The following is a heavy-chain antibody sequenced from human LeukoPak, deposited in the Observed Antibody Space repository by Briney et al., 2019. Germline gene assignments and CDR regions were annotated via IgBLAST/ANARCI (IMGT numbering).Heavy chain of an antibody. CDR1: GYTFTSYY. CDR3: AREGITIFGVARAGWFDS. Sequence: ASVKVSCKASGYTFTSYYMHWVRQAPGQGLEWMGIINPSGGSTSYAQKFQGRVTMTRDMSTSTVYMELSSLRSEDTAVYYCAREGITIFGVARAGWFDSWGQGALVTVSS. CDR2: INPSGGST. J-gene: IGHJ5*01. D-gene: IGHD3-3*01. V-gene: IGHV1-46*01.